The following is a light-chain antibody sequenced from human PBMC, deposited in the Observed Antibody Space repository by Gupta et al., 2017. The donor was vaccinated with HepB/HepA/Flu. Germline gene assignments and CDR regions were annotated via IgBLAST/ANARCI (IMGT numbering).Light chain of an antibody. V-gene: IGLV2-11*01. CDR2: DVT. CDR1: NSDVGGYNY. J-gene: IGLJ2*01. CDR3: CSYAGRSSLL. Sequence: QSALTQPRSVSGPPGQSVTISCTGTNSDVGGYNYVSWYQQHPGKAPKLLLYDVTQRPSGVPDRFSGSKSGNTASLTISGLQAEDEADYYCCSYAGRSSLLFGGGTKLTVL.